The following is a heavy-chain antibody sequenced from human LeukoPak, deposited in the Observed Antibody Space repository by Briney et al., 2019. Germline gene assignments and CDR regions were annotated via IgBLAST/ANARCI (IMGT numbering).Heavy chain of an antibody. V-gene: IGHV4-59*01. CDR3: AKYSGHDTSGYYESRAFDI. Sequence: SETLSLTCTVSGDSISSDHWSWIRQPPGKGLEWIGYIYYSGNTNYIPSLKSRVTISVDTSKNQFSLKLSSVTAAGTAVYYCAKYSGHDTSGYYESRAFDIWGQGTMVTVSS. CDR2: IYYSGNT. CDR1: GDSISSDH. D-gene: IGHD3-22*01. J-gene: IGHJ3*02.